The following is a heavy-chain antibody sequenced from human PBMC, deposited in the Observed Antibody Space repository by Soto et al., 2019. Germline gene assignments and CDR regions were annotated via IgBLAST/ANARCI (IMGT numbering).Heavy chain of an antibody. CDR1: GFIFDDYG. V-gene: IGHV3-9*01. D-gene: IGHD3-10*01. CDR3: AKGRSYASGLGQSWFDP. J-gene: IGHJ5*02. Sequence: EVQLVESGGGLVQPGRSLRLSCAASGFIFDDYGMHWVRQAPGKGLEWVSGISWNGDTKGHADSVKGRFTISRDNAKNSLYLQMNSLRVEDTAMYYCAKGRSYASGLGQSWFDPWGQGTLVTVSS. CDR2: ISWNGDTK.